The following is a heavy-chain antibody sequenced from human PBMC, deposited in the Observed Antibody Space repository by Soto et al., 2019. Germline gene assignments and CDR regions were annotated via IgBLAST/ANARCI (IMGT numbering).Heavy chain of an antibody. CDR3: ARGGAYYYDSSGSTFDP. D-gene: IGHD3-22*01. V-gene: IGHV1-69*06. CDR2: IIPIFGTA. Sequence: ASVKVSCKASGGTFSSYAISWVRQAPGQGLEWMGGIIPIFGTANYAQKFQGRVTITADKSTSTAYMELSSLRSEDTAVYYCARGGAYYYDSSGSTFDPWGQGTLVTVSS. J-gene: IGHJ5*02. CDR1: GGTFSSYA.